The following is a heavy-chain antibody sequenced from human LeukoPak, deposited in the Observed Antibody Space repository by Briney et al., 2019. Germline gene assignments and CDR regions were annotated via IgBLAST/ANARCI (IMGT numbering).Heavy chain of an antibody. D-gene: IGHD3-10*01. CDR3: AKDDLWFGELWRGHYFGY. J-gene: IGHJ4*02. CDR2: ISGSGSST. Sequence: GGSLRLSCAASGFTFSSYAMSWVRQAPGKGLEWVSAISGSGSSTYYADSVKGRFTISRDNSKNTLYLQMNSLRAEDTAVYYCAKDDLWFGELWRGHYFGYWGQGTLVTVSS. V-gene: IGHV3-23*01. CDR1: GFTFSSYA.